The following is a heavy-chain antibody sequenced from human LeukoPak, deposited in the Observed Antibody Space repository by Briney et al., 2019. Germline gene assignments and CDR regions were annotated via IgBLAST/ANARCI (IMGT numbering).Heavy chain of an antibody. Sequence: GGSLRLSCAASGFTVSSNYMSWVRQAPGKGLEWVSVIYSGGSTYYADSVKGRFTISRDNSKNTLYLQMNSLRVEDTAVYYCARGGYIAAAGTSVLRWFDPWGQGTLVTVSS. CDR1: GFTVSSNY. J-gene: IGHJ5*02. CDR2: IYSGGST. CDR3: ARGGYIAAAGTSVLRWFDP. D-gene: IGHD6-13*01. V-gene: IGHV3-66*01.